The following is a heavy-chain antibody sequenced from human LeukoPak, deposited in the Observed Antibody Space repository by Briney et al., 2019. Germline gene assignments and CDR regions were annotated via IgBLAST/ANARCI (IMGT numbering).Heavy chain of an antibody. CDR3: ARLYSSGRGDY. J-gene: IGHJ4*02. CDR2: IYHSGST. CDR1: GYSISSGYY. D-gene: IGHD6-19*01. V-gene: IGHV4-38-2*01. Sequence: SETLSLTCAVSGYSISSGYYWGWIRQPPGKGLEWIGSIYHSGSTYYNPSLKSRVTISVDTSKNQFSLKLSSVTAADTAVYYCARLYSSGRGDYWGQGTLVTVSS.